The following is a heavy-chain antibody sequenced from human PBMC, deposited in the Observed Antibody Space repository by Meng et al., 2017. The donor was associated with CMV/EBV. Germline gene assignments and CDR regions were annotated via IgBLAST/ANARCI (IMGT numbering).Heavy chain of an antibody. CDR2: IKSKTDGGTT. D-gene: IGHD1-7*01. V-gene: IGHV3-15*01. CDR1: GFTFSNAW. J-gene: IGHJ4*02. CDR3: ARVGWTGTTGGY. Sequence: GGSLRLSCAASGFTFSNAWMSWVRQAPGKGLEWVGRIKSKTDGGTTDYAAPVKGRFTISRDNSKNTLYLQMNSLRAEDTAVYYCARVGWTGTTGGYWGQGTLVTVSS.